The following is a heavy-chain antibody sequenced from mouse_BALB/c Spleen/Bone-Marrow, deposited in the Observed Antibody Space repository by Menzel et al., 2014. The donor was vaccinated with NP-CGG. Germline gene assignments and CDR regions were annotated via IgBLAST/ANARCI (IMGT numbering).Heavy chain of an antibody. CDR2: INPSSGYT. V-gene: IGHV1-4*01. D-gene: IGHD2-1*01. Sequence: VKLQESGAELARPGALVKMSCKASGYTFTSYTMHWVKQRPGQGLEWIGYINPSSGYTNYNQKFKDKATLTADKSSSTAYMQLSSLTSEDSAVYYCAAGYYGNSGWFAYWGQGTLVTVSA. CDR1: GYTFTSYT. J-gene: IGHJ3*01. CDR3: AAGYYGNSGWFAY.